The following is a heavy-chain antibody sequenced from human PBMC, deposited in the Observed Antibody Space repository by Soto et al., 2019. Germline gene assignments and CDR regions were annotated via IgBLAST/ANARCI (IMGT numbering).Heavy chain of an antibody. V-gene: IGHV3-9*01. CDR3: AKGYTTSCFAHFDF. D-gene: IGHD2-2*01. Sequence: EVQLVESGGGLVQPGRSLRLSCAASAFTFGDYAMHWVRQAPEKGLEWVSWISWNSGNIVYVDSVEGRFTISRDNAKNSLYLQMNSLRPEDTAFYYCAKGYTTSCFAHFDFWGQGALVTVSS. J-gene: IGHJ4*02. CDR1: AFTFGDYA. CDR2: ISWNSGNI.